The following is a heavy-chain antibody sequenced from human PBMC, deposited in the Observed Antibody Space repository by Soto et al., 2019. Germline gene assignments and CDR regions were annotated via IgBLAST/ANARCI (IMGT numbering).Heavy chain of an antibody. J-gene: IGHJ6*02. CDR3: AKQISNFRYYYYAMGV. V-gene: IGHV5-51*01. D-gene: IGHD4-4*01. CDR1: GYTFTDYW. Sequence: ESQKLSFKGSGYTFTDYWNVRVRQLPGKGLEWMGIIYPGDSDTRYSPSFQAHVTITVDKSTSTAYLQWTTMKASDTAMYYCAKQISNFRYYYYAMGVWGQGTT. CDR2: IYPGDSDT.